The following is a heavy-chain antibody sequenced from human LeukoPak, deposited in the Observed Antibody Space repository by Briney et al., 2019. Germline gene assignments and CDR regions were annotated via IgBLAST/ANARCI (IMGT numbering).Heavy chain of an antibody. CDR1: GGSISSGGYY. CDR3: AIHSGYDLWRWFDP. CDR2: IYYSGST. V-gene: IGHV4-31*03. Sequence: SETLSLTCTVSGGSISSGGYYWSWIRQHPGKGLEWIGYIYYSGSTYDNPSLKSRVTISVDTSKNQFSLKLSSVTAADTAVSYCAIHSGYDLWRWFDPWGQGTLVTVSS. J-gene: IGHJ5*02. D-gene: IGHD5-12*01.